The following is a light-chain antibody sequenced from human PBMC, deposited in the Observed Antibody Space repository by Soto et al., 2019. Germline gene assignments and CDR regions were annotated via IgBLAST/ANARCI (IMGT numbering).Light chain of an antibody. CDR2: EVT. J-gene: IGLJ3*02. V-gene: IGLV2-14*01. CDR1: SSDVGNCNC. Sequence: QSALTQPASVSGSPGQSITISCTGTSSDVGNCNCVSWYQQYPGKAPKLMIYEVTNRPSGVSYRFSGSKSGNTASLTSAGLQAEDEADYYCSSFTSSNTLVFGGGTKLTVL. CDR3: SSFTSSNTLV.